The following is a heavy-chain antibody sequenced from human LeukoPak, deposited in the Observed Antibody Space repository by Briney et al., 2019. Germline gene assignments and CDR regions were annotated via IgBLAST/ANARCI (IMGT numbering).Heavy chain of an antibody. CDR2: ISYSGTT. CDR3: ARERGLGVVAPWIDY. J-gene: IGHJ4*02. CDR1: GDSISSSDYH. D-gene: IGHD2-15*01. V-gene: IGHV4-39*02. Sequence: PSETLSLTCTVSGDSISSSDYHWGWIRQPPGKSLEWIGTISYSGTTHYNPSLKSRVTISVETSKSQFSLKMNSVTAADTAVYYCARERGLGVVAPWIDYWGQGTLVTVSS.